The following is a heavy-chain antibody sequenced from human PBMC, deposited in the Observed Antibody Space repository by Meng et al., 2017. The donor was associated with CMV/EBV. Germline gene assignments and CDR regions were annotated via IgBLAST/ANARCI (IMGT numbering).Heavy chain of an antibody. V-gene: IGHV3-23*01. CDR3: AKVLAGDGTLDY. Sequence: VQIRETGPGPVKPPETLSLTRIVSGASIKNYNWNWVRQPAGQGLEWVSAISGSGGSTYYADSVKGRFTISRDNSKNTLYLQMNSLRAEDTAVYYCAKVLAGDGTLDYWGQGTLVTVSS. CDR2: ISGSGGST. D-gene: IGHD5-24*01. J-gene: IGHJ4*02. CDR1: GASIKNYN.